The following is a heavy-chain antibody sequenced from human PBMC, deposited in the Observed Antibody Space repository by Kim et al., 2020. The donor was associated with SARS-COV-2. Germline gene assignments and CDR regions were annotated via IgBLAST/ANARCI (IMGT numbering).Heavy chain of an antibody. CDR1: GGSISSSSYY. V-gene: IGHV4-39*07. CDR2: IYYSGST. J-gene: IGHJ3*02. CDR3: ARDLMVRGVIFDAFDI. D-gene: IGHD3-10*01. Sequence: SETLSLTCPVSGGSISSSSYYWGWIRQPPGKGLEWIGSIYYSGSTYYNPSLKSRVTISVDTSKNQFSLKLSSVTAADTAVYYCARDLMVRGVIFDAFDIWGQGTMVTVSS.